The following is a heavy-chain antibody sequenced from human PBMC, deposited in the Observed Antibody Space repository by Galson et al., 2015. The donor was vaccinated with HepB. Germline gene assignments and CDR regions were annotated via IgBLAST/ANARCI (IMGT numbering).Heavy chain of an antibody. Sequence: SLRLSCAASGFTFSSYGMHWVRQAPGKGLAWVAVIWYDGSNKYYADSVKGRFTISRDNSMNTLYLQMNSLRAEDTAVYYCARCRGYSYGNCFEYWGQGTLVTVSS. CDR1: GFTFSSYG. D-gene: IGHD5-18*01. CDR3: ARCRGYSYGNCFEY. CDR2: IWYDGSNK. J-gene: IGHJ4*02. V-gene: IGHV3-33*01.